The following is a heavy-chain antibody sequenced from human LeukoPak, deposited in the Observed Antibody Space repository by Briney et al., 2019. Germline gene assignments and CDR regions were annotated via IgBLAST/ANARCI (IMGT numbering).Heavy chain of an antibody. D-gene: IGHD3-22*01. J-gene: IGHJ4*02. V-gene: IGHV1-46*01. Sequence: ASVKVSCKASGCTFTSYYMHWVRQAPGQGLEWMGIINPSGGSTSYAQKFQGRVTMTRDTSTSTVYMELSSLRSEDTAVYYCARVGYDSSGYSWNFDYWGQGTLVTVSS. CDR1: GCTFTSYY. CDR3: ARVGYDSSGYSWNFDY. CDR2: INPSGGST.